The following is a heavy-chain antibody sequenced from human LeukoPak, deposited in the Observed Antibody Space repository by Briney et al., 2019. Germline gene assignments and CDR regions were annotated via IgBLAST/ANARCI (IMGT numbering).Heavy chain of an antibody. CDR2: IRYDGSSK. V-gene: IGHV3-30*02. J-gene: IGHJ4*02. CDR3: AKDRDYSSSWPRYYFDY. CDR1: GFTLGNYG. Sequence: PGGSLRLSCAASGFTLGNYGMHWVRQAPGKGLEWVAFIRYDGSSKYYADSVKGRFTISRDNSKNTLYLQMNSLRVEDTAVYYCAKDRDYSSSWPRYYFDYWGQGTLVTVSS. D-gene: IGHD6-13*01.